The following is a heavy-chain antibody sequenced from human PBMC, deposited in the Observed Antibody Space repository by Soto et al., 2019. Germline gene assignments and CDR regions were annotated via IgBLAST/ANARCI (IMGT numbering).Heavy chain of an antibody. J-gene: IGHJ4*02. D-gene: IGHD3-9*01. V-gene: IGHV5-10-1*01. CDR3: ARQVGGLLRYFDWLATDPTGGDFDY. CDR2: IDPSDSYT. Sequence: GESLKISCDGSGFSFTIYCISWVLQMPGKGLEWMRRIDPSDSYTNYSPSFQGHVTISADKSISTAYLQWSSLKASDTAMYYCARQVGGLLRYFDWLATDPTGGDFDYWGQGTRVTVS. CDR1: GFSFTIYC.